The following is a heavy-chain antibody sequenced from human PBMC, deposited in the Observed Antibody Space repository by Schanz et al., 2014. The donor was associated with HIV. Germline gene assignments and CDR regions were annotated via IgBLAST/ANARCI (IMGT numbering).Heavy chain of an antibody. V-gene: IGHV3-33*06. D-gene: IGHD3-22*01. CDR1: GFTFSNYG. J-gene: IGHJ4*02. CDR2: IWNDGSNK. CDR3: AKPEYDSRGNSQSHFDS. Sequence: QVQLVESGGGVVQPGRSLRLSCTASGFTFSNYGMHWVRQAPGKGLEWVAAIWNDGSNKFYADSVKGRFTISRDNSKNTLYLQMTTLRTEDTAVYYCAKPEYDSRGNSQSHFDSWGQGTLVTVSS.